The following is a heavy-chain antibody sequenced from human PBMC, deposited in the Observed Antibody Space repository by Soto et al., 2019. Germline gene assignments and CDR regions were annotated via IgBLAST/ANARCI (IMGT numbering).Heavy chain of an antibody. CDR1: GFTFSSYG. D-gene: IGHD2-8*01. J-gene: IGHJ3*02. V-gene: IGHV3-33*01. CDR2: IWYDGSNK. Sequence: QVQLVESGGGVVQPGRSLRLSCAASGFTFSSYGMHWVRQAPGKGLEWVAVIWYDGSNKYYANSVKGRFTISRDNSKNTLYLQMNSLRAEDTAVYYCARDGTNGVHAFDIWGQGTMVIVSS. CDR3: ARDGTNGVHAFDI.